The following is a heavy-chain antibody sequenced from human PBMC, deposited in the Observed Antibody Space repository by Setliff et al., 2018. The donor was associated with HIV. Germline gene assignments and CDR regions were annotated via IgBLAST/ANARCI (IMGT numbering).Heavy chain of an antibody. V-gene: IGHV4-4*08. Sequence: SETLSLTCTVSGASLSNYYCWWIRQSPGKGLEWIGYMYTSGSANFNPSLKSRATISLDTSKNQFSLKLSSVTAADTAVYYCARWNFMTTVTFDYWGQGTLVTVSS. D-gene: IGHD4-4*01. CDR2: MYTSGSA. CDR3: ARWNFMTTVTFDY. CDR1: GASLSNYY. J-gene: IGHJ4*02.